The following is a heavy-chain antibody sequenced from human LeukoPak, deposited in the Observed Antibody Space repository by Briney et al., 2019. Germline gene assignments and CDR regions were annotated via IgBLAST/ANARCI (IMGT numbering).Heavy chain of an antibody. Sequence: GGSLRLSCAASGFTVRSNYMSWVRQAPGKGLEWVSVIYSGGSTYYADSVKGRFTISRDNSKNTLYLQMNSLKTEDTAVYYCTTDRSDYYGSGSYFFDYWGQGTLVTVSS. CDR3: TTDRSDYYGSGSYFFDY. CDR2: IYSGGST. CDR1: GFTVRSNY. V-gene: IGHV3-66*01. J-gene: IGHJ4*02. D-gene: IGHD3-10*01.